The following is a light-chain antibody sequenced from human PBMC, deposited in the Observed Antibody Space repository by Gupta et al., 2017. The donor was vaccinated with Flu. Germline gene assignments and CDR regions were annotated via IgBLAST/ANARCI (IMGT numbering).Light chain of an antibody. CDR3: KQYHTYST. CDR1: QSIRSS. CDR2: KAS. J-gene: IGKJ1*01. Sequence: SPATLSGSVGDRVTMTCRASQSIRSSLAWYQQKPGKAPNLLISKASNLQSGVPSRFSGSGSGTDFTLTISSMKPDDFATYYCKQYHTYSTFGPGTKVEIK. V-gene: IGKV1-5*03.